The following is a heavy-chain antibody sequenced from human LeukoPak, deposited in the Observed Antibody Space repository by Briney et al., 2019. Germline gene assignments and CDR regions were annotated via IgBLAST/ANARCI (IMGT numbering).Heavy chain of an antibody. J-gene: IGHJ6*02. Sequence: GGSLRLSCAASGFTFSSHAMSWVRQAPGKGLEWVSGISGSGGDTYYADSVKGRFTISRDNSKNMVYLQMNSLRAEDTAVYYCRKVGTTSDGLDVWGQGTTVTVSS. CDR3: RKVGTTSDGLDV. V-gene: IGHV3-23*01. CDR1: GFTFSSHA. CDR2: ISGSGGDT. D-gene: IGHD1-26*01.